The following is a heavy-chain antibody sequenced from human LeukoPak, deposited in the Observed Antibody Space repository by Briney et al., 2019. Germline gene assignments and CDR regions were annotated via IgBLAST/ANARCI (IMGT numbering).Heavy chain of an antibody. CDR1: GGSFSGYY. CDR2: INHSGST. D-gene: IGHD3-22*01. V-gene: IGHV4-34*01. Sequence: PSETLSLTCAVYGGSFSGYYWSWIRQPPGKGLEWIGEINHSGSTNYNPSLKSRVTISVDTSKNQFSLKLSSVTAADTAVYYCARRLRRIVVTSGAFDIWGQGTMVTVSS. CDR3: ARRLRRIVVTSGAFDI. J-gene: IGHJ3*02.